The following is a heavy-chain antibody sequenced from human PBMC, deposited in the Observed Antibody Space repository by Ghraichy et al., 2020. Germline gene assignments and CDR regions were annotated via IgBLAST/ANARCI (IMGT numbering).Heavy chain of an antibody. CDR2: INYGGTT. D-gene: IGHD1-1*01. V-gene: IGHV4-39*01. CDR1: GDSIITDSYF. J-gene: IGHJ6*02. CDR3: ARLPPTGSTNYYGADV. Sequence: SETLSLTCTASGDSIITDSYFWGWIRQPPGKGLGWIGSINYGGTTYYDSSLRGRLTMSVDTSKNQFSLKLRSVTAADSAVYYCARLPPTGSTNYYGADVWGQGTTVIVSS.